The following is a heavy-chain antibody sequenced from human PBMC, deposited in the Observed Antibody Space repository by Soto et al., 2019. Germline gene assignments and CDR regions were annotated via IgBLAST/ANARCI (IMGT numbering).Heavy chain of an antibody. CDR1: GGTVASSHW. V-gene: IGHV4-4*01. CDR3: GREIVNAGGNNSFDP. J-gene: IGHJ5*02. D-gene: IGHD3-16*01. Sequence: NPSETLSLTCGVSGGTVASSHWWSCVRQSRGRGLEWIGNVYHTGDTNFNTSLQSRVTFTVDNSNNEFSQRLSSVTAADTAVYCGGREIVNAGGNNSFDPWGHGTLVTVSS. CDR2: VYHTGDT.